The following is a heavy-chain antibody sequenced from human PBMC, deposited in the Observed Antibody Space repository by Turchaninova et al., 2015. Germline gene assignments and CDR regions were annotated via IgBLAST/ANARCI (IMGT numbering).Heavy chain of an antibody. Sequence: EVQLVESGGGLVQPGGSRRLSCGASGFTFSRYALRWGRPAPGNGLGWVSDIIGGGGEMKYYDEAVRGRFAIYRDNSKNTLYLQMNSLGAEDTAVYYWAKDILYAGSSSGFDFWGRGTMVTVSS. V-gene: IGHV3-23*04. CDR3: AKDILYAGSSSGFDF. J-gene: IGHJ3*01. CDR2: IIGGGGEMK. D-gene: IGHD6-6*01. CDR1: GFTFSRYA.